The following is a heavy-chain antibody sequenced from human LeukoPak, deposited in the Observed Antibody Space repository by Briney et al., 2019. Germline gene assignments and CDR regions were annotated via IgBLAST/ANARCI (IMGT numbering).Heavy chain of an antibody. V-gene: IGHV3-30*04. CDR3: AGVDAAMPDAFDI. Sequence: GGSLRLSCAASGFTFSSYAMHWVRQAPGKGLKWVSLISFDGGNKYYADSVKGRFTISRDNSKNTLYLQMDSLRADDTAVYYCAGVDAAMPDAFDIWGQGTTVTVSS. J-gene: IGHJ3*02. CDR2: ISFDGGNK. CDR1: GFTFSSYA. D-gene: IGHD5-18*01.